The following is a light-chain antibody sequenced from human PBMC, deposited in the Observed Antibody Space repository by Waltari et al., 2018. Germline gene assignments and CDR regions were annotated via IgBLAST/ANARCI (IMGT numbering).Light chain of an antibody. Sequence: QSALTQPASVSGSPGQSVTISCTGTSSDVGAYNHVSWYQQHPGKAPKLIIYDATNRPSGVSDRFSGSKSGNTASLTISGLQAEDEADFYCSSYTSSTTLRVFGGGTKLTVL. V-gene: IGLV2-14*03. CDR2: DAT. J-gene: IGLJ3*02. CDR3: SSYTSSTTLRV. CDR1: SSDVGAYNH.